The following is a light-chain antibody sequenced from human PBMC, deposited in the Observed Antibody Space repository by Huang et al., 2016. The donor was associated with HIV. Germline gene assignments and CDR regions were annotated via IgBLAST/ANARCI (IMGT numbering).Light chain of an antibody. Sequence: EIVMTQSPVTLSVSPGERAPLSCRASQSVSNNLAWYQQKTGQAPRLLIYGASTRATGIPARFTGSGSGTEFTLTITSLQSEDFAFYYCQQYNNWPLTFGGGTKVEIK. CDR1: QSVSNN. J-gene: IGKJ4*01. CDR2: GAS. V-gene: IGKV3-15*01. CDR3: QQYNNWPLT.